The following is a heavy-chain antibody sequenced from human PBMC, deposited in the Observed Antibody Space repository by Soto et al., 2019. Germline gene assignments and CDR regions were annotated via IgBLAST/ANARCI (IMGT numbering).Heavy chain of an antibody. CDR1: KYTLPAYF. CDR2: INPNSGGT. Sequence: QVQLVQSGAEVQKPGASVKVSCKASKYTLPAYFLHWVRQAPGQGLEWMGWINPNSGGTSYAQRFQGRVTMTRDTSISTAYMELSRLRSDDTAVYYCATEGGYDSSGFYSDSWGQGTLVTVSS. J-gene: IGHJ4*02. CDR3: ATEGGYDSSGFYSDS. V-gene: IGHV1-2*02. D-gene: IGHD3-22*01.